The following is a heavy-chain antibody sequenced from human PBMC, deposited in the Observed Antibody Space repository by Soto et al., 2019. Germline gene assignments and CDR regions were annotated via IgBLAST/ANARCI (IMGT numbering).Heavy chain of an antibody. CDR3: ARQREGATTVDFDY. CDR1: GGSISSSSYY. J-gene: IGHJ4*02. V-gene: IGHV4-39*01. D-gene: IGHD1-26*01. CDR2: IYYSGST. Sequence: SETLSLTCTVSGGSISSSSYYWGWIRQPPGKGLEWIGSIYYSGSTYYNPSLKSRVTISVDTSKNQFSLKLSSVTAADTAVYYCARQREGATTVDFDYWGQGTLVTVSS.